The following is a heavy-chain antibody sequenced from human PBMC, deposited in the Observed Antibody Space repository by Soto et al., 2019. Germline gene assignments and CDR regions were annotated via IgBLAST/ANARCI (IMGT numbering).Heavy chain of an antibody. J-gene: IGHJ3*02. CDR2: ISAYNGNT. V-gene: IGHV1-18*01. D-gene: IGHD3-22*01. Sequence: GASVKVSCKASGYTFTSYGISGVRQAPGQGLEWMGWISAYNGNTNYAQKLQGRVTMTRDTSTSTAYMELSSLRSEDTAVYYCAAVPYLYYYDSSGYYYYGDAFDIWGQGTMVTVSS. CDR3: AAVPYLYYYDSSGYYYYGDAFDI. CDR1: GYTFTSYG.